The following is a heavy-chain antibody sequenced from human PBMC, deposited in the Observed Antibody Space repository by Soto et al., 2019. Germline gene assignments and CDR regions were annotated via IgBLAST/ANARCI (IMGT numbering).Heavy chain of an antibody. CDR1: GYTFTSYG. V-gene: IGHV1-18*04. D-gene: IGHD2-21*02. Sequence: ASVKVSCKASGYTFTSYGISWVRQAPGQGLEWMGWISAYNGNTNYAQKLQGRVTMTTDTSTSTAYMELRSLRSDDTAVYYCARGCGHIAYCGCDCSPVLDPWGQGXLVTVYS. CDR3: ARGCGHIAYCGCDCSPVLDP. J-gene: IGHJ5*02. CDR2: ISAYNGNT.